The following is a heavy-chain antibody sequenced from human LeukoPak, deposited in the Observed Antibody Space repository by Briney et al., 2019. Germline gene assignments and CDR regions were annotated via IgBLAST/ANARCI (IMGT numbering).Heavy chain of an antibody. Sequence: GGSLRLSCAASGFTFDDYVMHWVRQAPGKGLEWVSGISWSSGSIGYGDSVKGRFTISRDNAKNSLYLQMNSLRAEDTALYYCAKDIGSGEWELLRAFDIWGQGTMVTVSS. CDR1: GFTFDDYV. CDR3: AKDIGSGEWELLRAFDI. CDR2: ISWSSGSI. D-gene: IGHD1-26*01. J-gene: IGHJ3*02. V-gene: IGHV3-9*01.